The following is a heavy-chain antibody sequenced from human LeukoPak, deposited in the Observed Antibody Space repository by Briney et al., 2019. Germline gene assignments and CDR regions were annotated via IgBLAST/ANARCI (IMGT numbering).Heavy chain of an antibody. CDR3: ARDGGNTGFDY. CDR2: ISYDGSNK. Sequence: GGSLRLSCAASGFTFSSYAMHWVRQAPGKGLEWVAVISYDGSNKYYADPVKGRLTISRDNSKNTLYLQMNSLRAEDTAVYYCARDGGNTGFDYWGQGTLVTVSS. D-gene: IGHD1/OR15-1a*01. J-gene: IGHJ4*02. V-gene: IGHV3-30-3*01. CDR1: GFTFSSYA.